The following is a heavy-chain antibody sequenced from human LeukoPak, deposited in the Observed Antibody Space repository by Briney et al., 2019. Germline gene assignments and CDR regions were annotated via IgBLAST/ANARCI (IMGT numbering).Heavy chain of an antibody. D-gene: IGHD1-26*01. CDR3: ARGLAVGATRVFFDYFDY. J-gene: IGHJ4*02. Sequence: ASVNVSCKASGYTFTSYGISWVRQAPGQGLEWMGWISAYNGNTNYAQKLQGRVTMTTDTSTSTAYMELRSLRSDDTAVYYCARGLAVGATRVFFDYFDYWGQGTLVTVSS. CDR1: GYTFTSYG. V-gene: IGHV1-18*01. CDR2: ISAYNGNT.